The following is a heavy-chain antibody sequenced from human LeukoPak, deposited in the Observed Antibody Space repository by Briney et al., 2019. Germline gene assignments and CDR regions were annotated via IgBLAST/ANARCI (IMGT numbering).Heavy chain of an antibody. CDR2: ISYDGSNK. CDR3: AKSGGGDYHFDY. V-gene: IGHV3-30*18. D-gene: IGHD4-17*01. J-gene: IGHJ4*02. CDR1: GFMFSSNW. Sequence: PGGSLRLSCAASGFMFSSNWMSWVRQAPGKGLEWVAVISYDGSNKYYADSVKGRFTISRDNSKNTLYLQMNSLRAEDTAVYYCAKSGGGDYHFDYWGQGTLVTVSS.